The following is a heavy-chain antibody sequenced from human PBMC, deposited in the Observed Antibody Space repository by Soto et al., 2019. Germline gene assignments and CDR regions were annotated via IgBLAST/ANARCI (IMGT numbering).Heavy chain of an antibody. Sequence: SETLSLTCTVSGGSISSSTYYWGWIRQPPGKGLEWIGSIYYSGSTYYNPSLKSRVTISVDTSKNQFSLKLSSVTAADTAVYYCARHTILRVVITETNWFDPWGQGTLVTVSS. CDR3: ARHTILRVVITETNWFDP. CDR2: IYYSGST. V-gene: IGHV4-39*01. CDR1: GGSISSSTYY. D-gene: IGHD3-22*01. J-gene: IGHJ5*02.